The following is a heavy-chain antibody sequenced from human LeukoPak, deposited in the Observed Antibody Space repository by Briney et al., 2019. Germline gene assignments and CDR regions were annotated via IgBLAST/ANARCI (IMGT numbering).Heavy chain of an antibody. CDR2: ISSSSSYI. Sequence: GGSLRLSCAASGFTFSSYSMNWVRQAPGKGLDWVSSISSSSSYIYYADSVKGRFTISRDNAKNSLYLQMNSLRAEDTAVYYCARDGQRGGYNPWGQGTLVTVSS. D-gene: IGHD5-24*01. V-gene: IGHV3-21*01. CDR3: ARDGQRGGYNP. J-gene: IGHJ5*02. CDR1: GFTFSSYS.